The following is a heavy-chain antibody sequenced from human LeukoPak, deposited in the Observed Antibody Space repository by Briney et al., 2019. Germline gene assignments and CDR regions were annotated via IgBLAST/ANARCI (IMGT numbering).Heavy chain of an antibody. Sequence: PSETLSLTCTVSGGSISSGDYYWSWIRQPPGKGLEWIGYISYSGSTYYNPSLKSRVTMSVDTSKNQFSLKLSSVTAADTAVYYCARELAWEPLFNWGQGTLVTVSS. CDR2: ISYSGST. CDR3: ARELAWEPLFN. V-gene: IGHV4-30-4*01. D-gene: IGHD1-26*01. CDR1: GGSISSGDYY. J-gene: IGHJ4*02.